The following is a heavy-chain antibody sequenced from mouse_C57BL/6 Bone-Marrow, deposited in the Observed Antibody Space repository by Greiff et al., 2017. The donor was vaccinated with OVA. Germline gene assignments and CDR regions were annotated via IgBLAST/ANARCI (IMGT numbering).Heavy chain of an antibody. J-gene: IGHJ3*01. V-gene: IGHV1-4*01. CDR1: GYTFPSYT. Sequence: VQLQQSGAELARPGASVKMSCKASGYTFPSYTMHWVQQRPGQGLEWIGYINPSSGYTKYNQKCKDKATLTADKSSSPAYMQLSSLTSEDAAVYYCEAWVAYWGQGTLVTVSA. CDR2: INPSSGYT. CDR3: EAWVAY.